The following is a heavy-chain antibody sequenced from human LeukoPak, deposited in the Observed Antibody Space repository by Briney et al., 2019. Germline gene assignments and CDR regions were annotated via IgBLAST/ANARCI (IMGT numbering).Heavy chain of an antibody. CDR2: IYYSGST. Sequence: PSETLSLTCTVSGGSISSYYWSWIRQPPGKGLEWIGYIYYSGSTNYNPSLKSRVTISVDTSKNQFSLKLSSVTAADTAVYYCARERVHSYGRANNAHFDYWGQGTLVTVSS. J-gene: IGHJ4*02. CDR3: ARERVHSYGRANNAHFDY. D-gene: IGHD5-18*01. V-gene: IGHV4-59*12. CDR1: GGSISSYY.